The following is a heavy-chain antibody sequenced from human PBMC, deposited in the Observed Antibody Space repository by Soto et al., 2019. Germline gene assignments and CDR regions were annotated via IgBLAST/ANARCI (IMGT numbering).Heavy chain of an antibody. CDR3: ARDLTTGTRYFDY. D-gene: IGHD6-13*01. Sequence: EVQLVESGGGLVKPGGSLRPSCAPSGFTFSSYSMNWVRQAPGKGLEWVSSISSSSSYIYYADSVKGRFTISRDNAKNSLYLQMNSLRAEDTAVYYCARDLTTGTRYFDYWGQGTLVTVSS. J-gene: IGHJ4*02. CDR1: GFTFSSYS. CDR2: ISSSSSYI. V-gene: IGHV3-21*01.